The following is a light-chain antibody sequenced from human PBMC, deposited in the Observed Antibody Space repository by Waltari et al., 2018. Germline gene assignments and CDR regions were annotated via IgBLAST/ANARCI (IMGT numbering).Light chain of an antibody. J-gene: IGLJ3*02. V-gene: IGLV1-47*01. CDR3: AAWDDGLSGPV. CDR1: SSNIGIHN. CDR2: RNN. Sequence: QSVLTQPPSASGTPGQRVTISCSGTSSNIGIHNVSWYQQVPRMAPKLLIYRNNQRTSGVPDRFSGSKSGTSASLAISWLRSEDETDYYCAAWDDGLSGPVFGGGTKLTVL.